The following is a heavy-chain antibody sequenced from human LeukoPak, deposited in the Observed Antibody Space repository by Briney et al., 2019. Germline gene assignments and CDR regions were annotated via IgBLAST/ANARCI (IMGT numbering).Heavy chain of an antibody. D-gene: IGHD3-22*01. J-gene: IGHJ4*02. CDR2: IIPIFGTA. Sequence: ASVKVSCKASGGTFSSYAISWVRQAPGQGLEWMGGIIPIFGTANYAQKFQGRVTITTDESTSTAYMELSSLRSEDTAVYYCARVYKGYYDSSGYLYFDYWGQGTLVTVSS. CDR1: GGTFSSYA. CDR3: ARVYKGYYDSSGYLYFDY. V-gene: IGHV1-69*05.